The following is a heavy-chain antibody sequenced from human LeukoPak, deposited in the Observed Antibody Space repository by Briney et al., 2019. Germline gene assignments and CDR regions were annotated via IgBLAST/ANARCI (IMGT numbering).Heavy chain of an antibody. Sequence: SVKVSCKASGGTFSSYAISWVRQAPGQGLEWMGRIIPILGIANYAQKFQGRVTITADKSTSTAYMELSSLRSEDTAVYYCASPILDYADYDHYYYYGMDVWGRGTTVTVSS. D-gene: IGHD4-17*01. V-gene: IGHV1-69*04. CDR3: ASPILDYADYDHYYYYGMDV. CDR2: IIPILGIA. CDR1: GGTFSSYA. J-gene: IGHJ6*02.